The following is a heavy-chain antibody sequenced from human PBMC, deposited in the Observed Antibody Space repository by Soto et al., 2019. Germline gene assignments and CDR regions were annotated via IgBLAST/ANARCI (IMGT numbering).Heavy chain of an antibody. J-gene: IGHJ4*02. Sequence: SVKVSCRGSAYNFIDHGITWVRQAPGQGLEWMGWIRVHNGKTNYAQKLQGRVTMTTDTSTSTAYMELRSLRSDDTAVYYCVRDSDGSGSYYTDYWGQGTLVPVSS. CDR1: AYNFIDHG. D-gene: IGHD3-10*01. V-gene: IGHV1-18*01. CDR3: VRDSDGSGSYYTDY. CDR2: IRVHNGKT.